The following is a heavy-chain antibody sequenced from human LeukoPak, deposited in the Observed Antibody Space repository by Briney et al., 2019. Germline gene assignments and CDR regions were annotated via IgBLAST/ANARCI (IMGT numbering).Heavy chain of an antibody. J-gene: IGHJ3*02. CDR2: IKQDGSEK. V-gene: IGHV3-7*01. D-gene: IGHD2-2*02. CDR1: GFTFSSYW. CDR3: ARDQLYQPLYSWTHYDAFDI. Sequence: GGSLRLSCAASGFTFSSYWMSWVRQAPGKGLEWVANIKQDGSEKYYVDSVKGRFTISRDNAKNSLYLQMNSLRAEDTAVYYCARDQLYQPLYSWTHYDAFDIWGQGTMVTVSS.